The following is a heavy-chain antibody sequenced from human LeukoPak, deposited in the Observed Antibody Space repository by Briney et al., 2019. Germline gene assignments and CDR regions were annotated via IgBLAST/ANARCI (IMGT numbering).Heavy chain of an antibody. CDR3: AKGSRGSCSRTYCYRFDY. CDR1: GFTFSSYG. CDR2: IRYDGSNK. V-gene: IGHV3-30*02. D-gene: IGHD2-2*01. J-gene: IGHJ4*02. Sequence: PGGSLRLSCAASGFTFSSYGMHWVRQAPGKGLEWVAFIRYDGSNKYYADSVKGRFTISRDNSKNTLYLQMNRLRAEDTAVYYCAKGSRGSCSRTYCYRFDYWGQGTLVTASS.